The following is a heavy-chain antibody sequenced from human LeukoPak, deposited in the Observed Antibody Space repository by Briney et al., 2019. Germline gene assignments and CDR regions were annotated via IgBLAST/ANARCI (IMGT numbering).Heavy chain of an antibody. Sequence: SETLSLTCTVSGGSISSYYWSWIRQPPGKGLEWIGYIYYSGSTNYNPSLKSRVTISVDTSKNQFSLKLSSVTAADTAVYYCARIQSAVEAFDIWGQGTMVTVSS. CDR1: GGSISSYY. J-gene: IGHJ3*02. CDR3: ARIQSAVEAFDI. CDR2: IYYSGST. V-gene: IGHV4-59*01.